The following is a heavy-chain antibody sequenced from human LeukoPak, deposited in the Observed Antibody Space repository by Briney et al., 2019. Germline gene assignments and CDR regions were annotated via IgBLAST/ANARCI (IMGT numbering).Heavy chain of an antibody. J-gene: IGHJ1*01. D-gene: IGHD2-2*01. V-gene: IGHV3-21*01. CDR1: GFTFSSYS. CDR2: ISSSSSYI. CDR3: ARDGGPIVVVPAAMGKGGYFQH. Sequence: PGGSLRLSCAASGFTFSSYSMNWVRQAPGKGLEWVSSISSSSSYIYYADSVKDRFTISRDNAKNSLYLQMNSLRAEDTAVYYCARDGGPIVVVPAAMGKGGYFQHWGQGTLVTVSS.